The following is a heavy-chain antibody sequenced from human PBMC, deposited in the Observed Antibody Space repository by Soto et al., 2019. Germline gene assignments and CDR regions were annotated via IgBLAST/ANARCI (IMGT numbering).Heavy chain of an antibody. V-gene: IGHV4-39*01. J-gene: IGHJ4*02. CDR2: IYYDGNT. CDR3: ARSSITPRLFMYPFDY. D-gene: IGHD6-6*01. Sequence: QLQLQESGPGLVKPSETLSLTCTVSGGSITSSSHYWGWIRQPPGKGLESVANIYYDGNTYYNPSFEGRVTIALDTSKNQFYLRLDSVTAADTAVYYCARSSITPRLFMYPFDYWGQGILVTVSS. CDR1: GGSITSSSHY.